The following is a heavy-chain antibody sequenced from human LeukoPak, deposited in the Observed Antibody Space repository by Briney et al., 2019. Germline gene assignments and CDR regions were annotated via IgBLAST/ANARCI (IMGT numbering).Heavy chain of an antibody. V-gene: IGHV4-39*07. J-gene: IGHJ5*02. D-gene: IGHD3-3*01. Sequence: SETLSLTCTVSGGSISSGGYYWSWIRQPPGKGLEWIGEINHSGSTNYNPSLKSRVTISVDTSKNQFSLKLSSVTAADTAVYYCARMLGFWSGYYTGVDWFDPWGQGTLVTVSS. CDR2: INHSGST. CDR1: GGSISSGGYY. CDR3: ARMLGFWSGYYTGVDWFDP.